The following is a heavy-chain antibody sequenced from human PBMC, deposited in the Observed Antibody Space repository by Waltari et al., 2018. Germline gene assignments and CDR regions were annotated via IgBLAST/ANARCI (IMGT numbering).Heavy chain of an antibody. CDR2: IYYSGST. Sequence: QLQLQESGPGLVKPSETLSPNCTVSVCSISSSSSYWGWIRPPPGKGLEWIGSIYYSGSTYYNPSLKSRVTISVDTSKNQFSLKLSSVTAADTAVYYCARADIAAAGTRVYYFDYWGQGTLVTVSS. CDR3: ARADIAAAGTRVYYFDY. J-gene: IGHJ4*02. D-gene: IGHD6-13*01. CDR1: VCSISSSSSY. V-gene: IGHV4-39*07.